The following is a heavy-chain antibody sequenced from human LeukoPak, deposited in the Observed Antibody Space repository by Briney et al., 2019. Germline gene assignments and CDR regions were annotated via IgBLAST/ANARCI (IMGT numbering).Heavy chain of an antibody. Sequence: PSETLSLTCTASGGSISSYYWSWIRQPPGKGLEWIGYIYTSGSTNYNPPLKSRVTISVDTSKSQFSLKLSSVTAADTAVYYCARGGKSPTNIWGQGTMVTVSS. V-gene: IGHV4-4*09. CDR1: GGSISSYY. D-gene: IGHD3-16*01. J-gene: IGHJ3*02. CDR3: ARGGKSPTNI. CDR2: IYTSGST.